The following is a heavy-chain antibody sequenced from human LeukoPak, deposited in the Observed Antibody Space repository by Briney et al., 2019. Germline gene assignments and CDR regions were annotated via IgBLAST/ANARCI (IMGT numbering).Heavy chain of an antibody. CDR1: GFNFNTYS. J-gene: IGHJ4*02. V-gene: IGHV3-48*02. Sequence: RPGGSLRLSCAASGFNFNTYSMNWVRQAPGKGLEWVSYITSNSNTVYYTDSVKGRFTVSRDNARNSLYLQMNSLRDDDTAVYYCARNRQPGYSSVWYGADYWGQGTLVTVSS. D-gene: IGHD6-13*01. CDR2: ITSNSNTV. CDR3: ARNRQPGYSSVWYGADY.